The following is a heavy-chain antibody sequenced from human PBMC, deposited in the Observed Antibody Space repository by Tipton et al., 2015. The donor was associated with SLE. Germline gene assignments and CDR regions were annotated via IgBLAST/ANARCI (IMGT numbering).Heavy chain of an antibody. V-gene: IGHV4-59*01. CDR3: ARDRLGDGYNWAWFDP. CDR2: IYYSGST. J-gene: IGHJ5*02. D-gene: IGHD5-24*01. CDR1: GGSISSYY. Sequence: LRLSCTVSGGSISSYYWSWIRQPPGKGLEWIGYIYYSGSTNYNPSLKSRVTISVDTSKNQFSLKLSSVTAADTAVYYCARDRLGDGYNWAWFDPWGQGTLVTVSS.